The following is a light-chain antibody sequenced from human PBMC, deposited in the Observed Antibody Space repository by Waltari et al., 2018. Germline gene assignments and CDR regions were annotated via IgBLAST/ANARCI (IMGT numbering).Light chain of an antibody. V-gene: IGLV3-10*01. CDR2: DDS. Sequence: SYELTQPPSVSVSPGQTARITCSGDALPRKYAYWYQQKSGQAPVKVIYDDSKRPSTTPERFSGSSSGTMATLIISGAQVEDEADYYCYSTDSSGNHRRVFGGGTKLTVL. CDR1: ALPRKY. CDR3: YSTDSSGNHRRV. J-gene: IGLJ2*01.